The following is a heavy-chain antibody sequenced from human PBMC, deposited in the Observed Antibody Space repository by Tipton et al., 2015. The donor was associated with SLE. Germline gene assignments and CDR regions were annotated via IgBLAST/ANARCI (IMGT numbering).Heavy chain of an antibody. CDR3: ARGFLYDGFQV. V-gene: IGHV3-30*04. CDR1: GFTFSSYA. J-gene: IGHJ1*01. Sequence: SLRLSCAASGFTFSSYAVHWVRQAPGKGLEWVAVISYDGSNKYYADSVKGRFTISRDNSKNTLYLQMNSLRAEDTAVYYCARGFLYDGFQVWGQGTLVTVSS. CDR2: ISYDGSNK. D-gene: IGHD2-2*02.